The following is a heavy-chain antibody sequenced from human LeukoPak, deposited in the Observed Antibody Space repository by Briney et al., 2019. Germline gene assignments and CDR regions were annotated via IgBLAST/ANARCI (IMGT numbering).Heavy chain of an antibody. V-gene: IGHV3-23*01. J-gene: IGHJ5*02. Sequence: GGSLRLSCAASGFTFSSYDMSWVRQPPGKGLEWVSGISGGGGSTYYADSVKGRFTISRDNSKTTLYLQMNSLRGEDTAVYYCARDNSRAIRYFEPSGWFDPWGQGTLVTVSS. CDR1: GFTFSSYD. D-gene: IGHD3-9*01. CDR3: ARDNSRAIRYFEPSGWFDP. CDR2: ISGGGGST.